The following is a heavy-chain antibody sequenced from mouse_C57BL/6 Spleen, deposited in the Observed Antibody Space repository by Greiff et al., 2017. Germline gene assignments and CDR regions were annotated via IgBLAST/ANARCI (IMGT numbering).Heavy chain of an antibody. CDR2: IYPSSGYT. CDR1: GYTFTSYG. V-gene: IGHV1-81*01. J-gene: IGHJ1*03. Sequence: QVQLKQSGAELARPGASVKLSCKASGYTFTSYGISWVKQRTGQGLEWIGDIYPSSGYTYYNEKFKGKATLTADKSSSTAYMELRSLTSEDSAVYCCARGGTTTWDMEDWGKGTTVTVSS. D-gene: IGHD4-1*01. CDR3: ARGGTTTWDMED.